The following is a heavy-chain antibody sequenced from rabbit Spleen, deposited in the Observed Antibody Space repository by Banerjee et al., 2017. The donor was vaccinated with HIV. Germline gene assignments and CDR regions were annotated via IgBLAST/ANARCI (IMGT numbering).Heavy chain of an antibody. D-gene: IGHD4-1*01. CDR3: ARDLDDVIGWNFGW. CDR1: GFSFSSSDY. V-gene: IGHV1S45*01. Sequence: QEQLVESGGGLVQPEGSLALTCKASGFSFSSSDYICWVRQAPGKGLEWISCIAGSSSGFTYSATWAKGRFTCSKTSSTTVTLQMTSLTAADTATYFCARDLDDVIGWNFGWWGPGTLVTVS. CDR2: IAGSSSGFT. J-gene: IGHJ4*01.